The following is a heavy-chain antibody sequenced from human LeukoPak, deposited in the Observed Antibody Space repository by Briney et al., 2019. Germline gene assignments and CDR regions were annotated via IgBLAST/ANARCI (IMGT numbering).Heavy chain of an antibody. J-gene: IGHJ4*02. D-gene: IGHD7-27*01. CDR2: IYYSGST. CDR1: GGSISSSYYY. Sequence: NTSETLSLTCTVSGGSISSSYYYWGWIRQPPGKGLEWIGSIYYSGSTYYNPSLKSRVTISVDTSKNQFSLKLRSVTAADTAVYYCATLPEKAPSWGEGHRWGQGTLVTVSS. V-gene: IGHV4-39*01. CDR3: ATLPEKAPSWGEGHR.